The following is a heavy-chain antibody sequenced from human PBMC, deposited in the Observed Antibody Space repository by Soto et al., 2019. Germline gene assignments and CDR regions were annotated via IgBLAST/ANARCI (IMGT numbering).Heavy chain of an antibody. Sequence: GSLRLSCAASGFTFSSYAMSWVRQAPGKGLEWVSAISGSGGSTYYADSVKGRFTISRDNSKNTLYLQMNSLRAEDTAVYYCAKDLYYDSSGYYLYYYYGMDVWGQGTTVTVSS. J-gene: IGHJ6*02. V-gene: IGHV3-23*01. CDR3: AKDLYYDSSGYYLYYYYGMDV. CDR1: GFTFSSYA. CDR2: ISGSGGST. D-gene: IGHD3-22*01.